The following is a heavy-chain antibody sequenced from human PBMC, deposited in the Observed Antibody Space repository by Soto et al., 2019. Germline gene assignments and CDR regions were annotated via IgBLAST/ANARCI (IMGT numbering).Heavy chain of an antibody. Sequence: SETLSLTCAVSGGSISSSNWWSWVRQPPGKGLEWIGEIYHSGSTNYSPSLKSRVTISVDKSKNQFSLKLSSVTAADTAVYYCARDQGSSWESVWFDPWGQGTLVTVFS. CDR1: GGSISSSNW. J-gene: IGHJ5*02. V-gene: IGHV4-4*02. D-gene: IGHD6-13*01. CDR2: IYHSGST. CDR3: ARDQGSSWESVWFDP.